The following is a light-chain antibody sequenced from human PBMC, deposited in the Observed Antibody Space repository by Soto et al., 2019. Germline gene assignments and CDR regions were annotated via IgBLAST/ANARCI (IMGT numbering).Light chain of an antibody. V-gene: IGKV3-20*01. CDR3: QQYGTSFWT. CDR1: QSVASSS. Sequence: EIVLTQSPGTLSLSPGERATLSCRTSQSVASSSLAWYQQKPGQAPRLLIYGASTRATGIPDRFSGSGSGTDFTLTISRLEPEDFAVYYCQQYGTSFWTFGQGTKVGIK. J-gene: IGKJ1*01. CDR2: GAS.